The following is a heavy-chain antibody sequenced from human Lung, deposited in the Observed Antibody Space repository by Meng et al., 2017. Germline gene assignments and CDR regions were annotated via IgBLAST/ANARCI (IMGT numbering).Heavy chain of an antibody. CDR2: ISGSGGST. D-gene: IGHD3-22*01. Sequence: GGSLRLSCAASGFTFSSYAMSWVRQAPGKGLEWVSVISGSGGSTYYADSVKGRFTNSRDNSKNRLYLQMNYLRAEDTAVYYCAAHDSSGYYYVYWGQGTLVTGSS. J-gene: IGHJ4*02. CDR3: AAHDSSGYYYVY. V-gene: IGHV3-23*01. CDR1: GFTFSSYA.